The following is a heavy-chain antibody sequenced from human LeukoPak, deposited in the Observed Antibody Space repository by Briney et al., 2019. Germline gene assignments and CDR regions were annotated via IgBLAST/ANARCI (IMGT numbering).Heavy chain of an antibody. CDR3: SRGAYIVVVPTRGFGNAFDI. J-gene: IGHJ3*02. Sequence: GGSLRLSCSASGFTFDDYGMSWVRQAPGKGLEWVSGINLNGGSTGYADSVKGRFTISRDNTSNSLYLQMKSLRAGGWVFVHCSRGAYIVVVPTRGFGNAFDIWGQGKMVTVSS. D-gene: IGHD2-2*01. CDR2: INLNGGST. CDR1: GFTFDDYG. V-gene: IGHV3-20*01.